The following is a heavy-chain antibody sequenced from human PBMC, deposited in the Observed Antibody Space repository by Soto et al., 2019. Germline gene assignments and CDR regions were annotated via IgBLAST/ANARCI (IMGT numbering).Heavy chain of an antibody. Sequence: SETLSLTCSVSGGSINSDSYYLAWIRQPPGKGLEWIGSIYYRGNTYYNPSLKTRVTISLDKSKSQFSLKLNSVTAADSAVYFCARLEGLATISYYFDYWGQGTLVTVSS. CDR2: IYYRGNT. D-gene: IGHD3-9*01. CDR3: ARLEGLATISYYFDY. CDR1: GGSINSDSYY. V-gene: IGHV4-39*01. J-gene: IGHJ4*02.